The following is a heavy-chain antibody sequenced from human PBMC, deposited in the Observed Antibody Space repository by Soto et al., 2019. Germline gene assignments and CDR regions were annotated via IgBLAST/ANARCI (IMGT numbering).Heavy chain of an antibody. D-gene: IGHD3-16*01. J-gene: IGHJ4*02. CDR3: ARGDLWGYGPFDY. V-gene: IGHV3-21*01. CDR2: ISSSSSYI. CDR1: GFTFSSYS. Sequence: EVQLVESGGGLVKPGGSLRLSCAASGFTFSSYSMNWVRQAPGKGLEWVSLISSSSSYIYYADSVKGRFTISRDNAKNSLYLQMNSLRAEDTSVYYCARGDLWGYGPFDYWGQGTLVAVSS.